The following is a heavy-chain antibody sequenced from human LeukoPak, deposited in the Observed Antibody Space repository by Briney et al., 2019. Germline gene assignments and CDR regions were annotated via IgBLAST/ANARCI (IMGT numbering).Heavy chain of an antibody. CDR1: GYTFTGYY. CDR2: INPNSGGT. D-gene: IGHD2-2*01. J-gene: IGHJ5*02. V-gene: IGHV1-2*02. Sequence: ASVKVSCKTSGYTFTGYYMHWVRQAPGQGLEWMGWINPNSGGTNYAQKFQGRVTMTRDTSISTAYMELSRLRSDDTAVYYCARGCSSTSCYPNLGFDPWGQGTLVTVSS. CDR3: ARGCSSTSCYPNLGFDP.